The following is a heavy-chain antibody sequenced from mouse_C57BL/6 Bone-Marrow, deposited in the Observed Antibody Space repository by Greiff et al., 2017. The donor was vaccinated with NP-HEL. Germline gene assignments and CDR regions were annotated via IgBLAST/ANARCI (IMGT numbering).Heavy chain of an antibody. D-gene: IGHD2-4*01. CDR1: GYSITSGYY. CDR2: ISYDGSN. CDR3: ARDRNYYDYDLYYFDY. Sequence: EVKLQESGPGLVKPSQSLSLTCSVTGYSITSGYYWNWIRQFPGNKLEWMGYISYDGSNNYNPSLKNRISITRDTSKNQFFLKLNSVTTEDTATYYCARDRNYYDYDLYYFDYWGQGTTLTVSS. J-gene: IGHJ2*01. V-gene: IGHV3-6*01.